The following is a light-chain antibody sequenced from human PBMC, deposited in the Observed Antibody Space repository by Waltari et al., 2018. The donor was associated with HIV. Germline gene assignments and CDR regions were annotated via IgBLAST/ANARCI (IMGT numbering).Light chain of an antibody. J-gene: IGLJ2*01. Sequence: QSALTQPASVSGYPGQSITISCTGTSRDVGGYNYFSGYQHHPGKAPKLMIYEVSNRPSGVSNRFSGSKSGNTASLTISGLQAEDEADYYCSSYTSSSTPVFGGGTKLTVL. CDR3: SSYTSSSTPV. CDR1: SRDVGGYNY. V-gene: IGLV2-14*01. CDR2: EVS.